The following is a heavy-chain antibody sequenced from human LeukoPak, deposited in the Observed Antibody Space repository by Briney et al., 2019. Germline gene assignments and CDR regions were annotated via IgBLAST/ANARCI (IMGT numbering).Heavy chain of an antibody. D-gene: IGHD3-10*01. CDR1: GFTVSSNY. CDR3: AKDGYGSGSYFHYYYYMDV. Sequence: GGSLRLSCAASGFTVSSNYMSWVRQAPGKGLEWVAVISYDGSNKYYADSVKGRFTISRDNSKNTLYLQMNSLRAEDTAVYYCAKDGYGSGSYFHYYYYMDVWGKGTTVTVSS. CDR2: ISYDGSNK. J-gene: IGHJ6*03. V-gene: IGHV3-30*18.